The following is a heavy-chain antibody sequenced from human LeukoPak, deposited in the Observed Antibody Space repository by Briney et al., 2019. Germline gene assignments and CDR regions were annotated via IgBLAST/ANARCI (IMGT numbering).Heavy chain of an antibody. CDR2: IWYDGSNK. Sequence: PGRSLRLSCAASGFTFSNYVMHWVRQAPGKGLEWVAVIWYDGSNKYYADSVKGRFTISRDNAKNSLYLQMNSLRPEDTAVYYCARDSLVFGVVTTFDYWGQGTLVTVSS. CDR1: GFTFSNYV. V-gene: IGHV3-33*08. CDR3: ARDSLVFGVVTTFDY. J-gene: IGHJ4*02. D-gene: IGHD3-3*01.